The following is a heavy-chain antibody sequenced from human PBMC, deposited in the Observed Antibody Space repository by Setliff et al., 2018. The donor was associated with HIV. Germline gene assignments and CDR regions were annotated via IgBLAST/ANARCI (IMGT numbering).Heavy chain of an antibody. J-gene: IGHJ4*02. D-gene: IGHD5-12*01. Sequence: SCKTSGYTFKSYDINWVRQAPGQRPEWMARINAGNGNREDSPKFQGRVTITADTTASTMYMELSSLRSEDTAVYYCARVRNNRLQFFDHWGQGTLVTVSS. CDR2: INAGNGNR. CDR1: GYTFKSYD. CDR3: ARVRNNRLQFFDH. V-gene: IGHV1-3*01.